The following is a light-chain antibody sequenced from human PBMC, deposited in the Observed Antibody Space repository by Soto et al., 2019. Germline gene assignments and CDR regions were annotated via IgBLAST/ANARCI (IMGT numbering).Light chain of an antibody. CDR2: GAS. Sequence: EIVLAQSPGTLSLSPGERATLSWRASQSVSSSYLAWYQQKPGQAPSLLIYGASRRATGIPDRFSGSGSGTDFTLTISRLEPEDFAVYYCQQYDSSPITFGQGTRLEIK. J-gene: IGKJ5*01. V-gene: IGKV3-20*01. CDR3: QQYDSSPIT. CDR1: QSVSSSY.